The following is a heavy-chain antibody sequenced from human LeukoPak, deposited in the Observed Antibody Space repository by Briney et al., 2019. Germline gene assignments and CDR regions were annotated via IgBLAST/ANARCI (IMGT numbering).Heavy chain of an antibody. Sequence: PGGSLRLSCAASGFTFSSYGMHWVREAPGKGLEWVAFIRYDGSNKYYADSVKGRFTISRDNSKNTLYLQMNSLRAEDTAVYYCAKWGGSSPKADYWGQGTLATVSS. D-gene: IGHD3-10*01. CDR1: GFTFSSYG. CDR3: AKWGGSSPKADY. J-gene: IGHJ4*02. CDR2: IRYDGSNK. V-gene: IGHV3-30*02.